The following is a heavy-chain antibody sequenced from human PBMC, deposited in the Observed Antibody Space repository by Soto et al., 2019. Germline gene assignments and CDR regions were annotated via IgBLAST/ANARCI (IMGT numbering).Heavy chain of an antibody. CDR1: GGTFSSYT. V-gene: IGHV1-69*04. Sequence: GASVKVSCKASGGTFSSYTISWVRQAPGQGLEWMGRIIPILGIANYAQKFQGRVTITADKSTSTAYMELSSLRSEDTAVYYCARDSYDSSGHFDYWGQGTLVTVSS. CDR2: IIPILGIA. J-gene: IGHJ4*02. CDR3: ARDSYDSSGHFDY. D-gene: IGHD3-22*01.